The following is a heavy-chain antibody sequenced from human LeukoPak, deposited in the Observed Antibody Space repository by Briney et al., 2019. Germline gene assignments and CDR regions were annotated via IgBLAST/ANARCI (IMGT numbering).Heavy chain of an antibody. CDR1: GGSISSRSYY. J-gene: IGHJ4*02. CDR3: ARVRHELGDYHFDY. D-gene: IGHD4-17*01. V-gene: IGHV4-39*07. CDR2: IYYKGST. Sequence: SETLSLTCTVSGGSISSRSYYWGWIRQPPGKGLEWIGSIYYKGSTYLNPSLKSRVTISVDTSKNQFSLKLSSVTAADTAVYYCARVRHELGDYHFDYWGQGTLVTVSS.